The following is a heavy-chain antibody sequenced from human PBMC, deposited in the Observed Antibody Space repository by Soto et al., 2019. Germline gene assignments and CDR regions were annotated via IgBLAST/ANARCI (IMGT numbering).Heavy chain of an antibody. V-gene: IGHV3-23*01. J-gene: IGHJ4*02. CDR2: ISGSGGST. D-gene: IGHD3-22*01. CDR1: GFTFSSYA. Sequence: GGSLRLSCAASGFTFSSYAMSWVRQAPGKGLEWVSAISGSGGSTYYADSVKGRFTISRDNSKNTLYLQMNSLRAEDTAVYYCALQGGQSGYYPMGFDYWGQGTLVTVSS. CDR3: ALQGGQSGYYPMGFDY.